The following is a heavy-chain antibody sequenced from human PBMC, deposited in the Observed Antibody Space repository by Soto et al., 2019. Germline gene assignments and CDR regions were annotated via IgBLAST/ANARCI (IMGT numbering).Heavy chain of an antibody. CDR2: INPSGGST. Sequence: QVQLVQSGAEVKKPGASVKVSCKASGYTFASYYMHWVRQAPGQGLEWMGIINPSGGSTTYAQKFQGRVTMTRDTSTSTDYMELSSLRSEDTAVYYCARDSIVGSTWDYWGQGTLVTVSS. CDR1: GYTFASYY. CDR3: ARDSIVGSTWDY. V-gene: IGHV1-46*01. D-gene: IGHD1-26*01. J-gene: IGHJ4*02.